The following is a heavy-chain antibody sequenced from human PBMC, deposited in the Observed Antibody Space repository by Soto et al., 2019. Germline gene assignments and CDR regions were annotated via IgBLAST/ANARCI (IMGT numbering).Heavy chain of an antibody. J-gene: IGHJ5*02. CDR1: GYIFTGYY. Sequence: VKVSCKASGYIFTGYYMHWVRQAPGQGLEWMGWINPKSGGTNYAQKFQGWVTMTRDTSISTAYMELSRLRSDDTAVYYCARDSGSSSYTFDPWGQGTLVTVSS. V-gene: IGHV1-2*04. CDR3: ARDSGSSSYTFDP. CDR2: INPKSGGT. D-gene: IGHD6-13*01.